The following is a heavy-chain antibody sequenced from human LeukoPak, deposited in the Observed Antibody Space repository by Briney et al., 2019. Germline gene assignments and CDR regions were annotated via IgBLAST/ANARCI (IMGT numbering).Heavy chain of an antibody. V-gene: IGHV1-18*01. J-gene: IGHJ4*01. Sequence: ASVRVSCKTSGYTFSNFGINWVRQAPGQGLEWMGWISGNNDNPNYGQKFQGRFTGTTDSSTSTAYMELRNLTFDDTAVYYCARDGTSTDDYWGQGTLVPVSS. CDR1: GYTFSNFG. CDR3: ARDGTSTDDY. D-gene: IGHD2-2*01. CDR2: ISGNNDNP.